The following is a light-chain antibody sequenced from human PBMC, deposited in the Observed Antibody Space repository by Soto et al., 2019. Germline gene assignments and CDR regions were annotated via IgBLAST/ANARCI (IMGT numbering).Light chain of an antibody. Sequence: EIVLTPSPATLSLSPGEISTLSFRASQSVSSYLAWYQQKPGQAPRLLIFGASFRATGIPVRFRGSGSGTEFTLTISSLQSEDSAVYYCHQYNSWPRGNFGLGTKVDIK. CDR2: GAS. V-gene: IGKV3-15*01. CDR3: HQYNSWPRGN. J-gene: IGKJ3*01. CDR1: QSVSSY.